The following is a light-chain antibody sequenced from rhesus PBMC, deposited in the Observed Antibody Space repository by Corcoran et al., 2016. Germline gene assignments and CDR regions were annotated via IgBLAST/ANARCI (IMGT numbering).Light chain of an antibody. CDR3: LQDYTTPYS. Sequence: DIQMTQSPSSLSASVGDRVTVTCRASQGIDKDLSWDQQKPGKAPTLLISVASILQTGVSSRFSGSGSGTDFTLTISSLQPEDVATYYCLQDYTTPYSFGQGTKVEIK. CDR2: VAS. J-gene: IGKJ2*01. CDR1: QGIDKD. V-gene: IGKV1-94*01.